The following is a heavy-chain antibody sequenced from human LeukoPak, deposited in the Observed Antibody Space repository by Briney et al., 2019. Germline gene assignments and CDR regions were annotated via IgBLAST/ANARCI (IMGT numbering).Heavy chain of an antibody. Sequence: GASVKVSCKASGYTFTSYYMHWVRQAPGQGLEWMGIINPSGGSTSYAQKFQGRVTMTRDTSTSTVYMELSSLRSEDTAVYYCARGLYYYGSGSYYLNWFDPWGKGTLVTVSS. CDR2: INPSGGST. CDR3: ARGLYYYGSGSYYLNWFDP. CDR1: GYTFTSYY. D-gene: IGHD3-10*01. V-gene: IGHV1-46*01. J-gene: IGHJ5*02.